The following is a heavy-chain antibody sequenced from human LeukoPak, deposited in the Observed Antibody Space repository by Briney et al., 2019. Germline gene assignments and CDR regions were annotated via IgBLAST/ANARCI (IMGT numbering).Heavy chain of an antibody. CDR3: ARRAGEYSHPYDY. CDR1: GGTFSSYA. CDR2: IIPIFGTA. V-gene: IGHV1-69*13. Sequence: SVKVSCKASGGTFSSYAISWVRQAPGQGLEWMGGIIPIFGTANYAQKFQGRVTITADESTSTAYMELSSLRSEDTAVYYCARRAGEYSHPYDYWGQGTLVTVSS. J-gene: IGHJ4*02. D-gene: IGHD4-17*01.